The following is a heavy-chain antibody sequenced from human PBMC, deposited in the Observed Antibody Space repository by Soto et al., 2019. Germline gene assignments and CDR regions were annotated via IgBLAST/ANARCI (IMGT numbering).Heavy chain of an antibody. CDR1: GFTFSSYG. D-gene: IGHD1-26*01. V-gene: IGHV3-33*01. J-gene: IGHJ5*02. Sequence: QVQLVESGGGVVQPGRSLRLSCAAPGFTFSSYGMHWVRQAPGKGLEWVAVIWYDGSNKYYADSVKGRFTISRDNSKNTLYLQMNSLRAEDTAVYYCARDLGGSYDNWFDPWGQGTLVTVSS. CDR3: ARDLGGSYDNWFDP. CDR2: IWYDGSNK.